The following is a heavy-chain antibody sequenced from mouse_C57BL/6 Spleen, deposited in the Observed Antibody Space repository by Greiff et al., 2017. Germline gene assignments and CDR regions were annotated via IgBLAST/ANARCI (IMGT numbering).Heavy chain of an antibody. CDR2: IDPETGGT. CDR1: GYTFTDYE. Sequence: QVQLQQSGAELVRPGASVTLSCKASGYTFTDYEMHWVKQTPVHGLEWIGAIDPETGGTAYNQKFKGKAILTADKSSSTAYMELRSLTSEDSAVYYCTRDPWDWFAYWGQGTLVTVAA. J-gene: IGHJ3*01. D-gene: IGHD4-1*01. V-gene: IGHV1-15*01. CDR3: TRDPWDWFAY.